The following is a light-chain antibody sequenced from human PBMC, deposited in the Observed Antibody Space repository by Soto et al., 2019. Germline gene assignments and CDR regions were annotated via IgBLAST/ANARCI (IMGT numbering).Light chain of an antibody. CDR1: QSISNY. Sequence: QSAATLSVSQGERTTLSCRASQSISNYLAWYQQKPGQAPRLLIYDASNRATGIPARFSGSGSGTDFTLTISSLEPEDFAVYYCQQRSNWPITFAQGTRLAVK. V-gene: IGKV3-11*01. J-gene: IGKJ5*01. CDR2: DAS. CDR3: QQRSNWPIT.